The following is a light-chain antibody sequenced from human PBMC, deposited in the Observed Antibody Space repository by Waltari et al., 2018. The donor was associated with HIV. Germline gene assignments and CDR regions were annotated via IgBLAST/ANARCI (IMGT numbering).Light chain of an antibody. J-gene: IGLJ3*02. Sequence: QSVLTQPPSVSGAPGQRVTISCTGSSSNIGGGYDVHWYQQLPGTSPKLLIYGNNNRPAGVPDRFSGSKSATSASLAITGLQAEDEADYYCQSYDSSLSGWVFGGGTKLTVL. V-gene: IGLV1-40*01. CDR1: SSNIGGGYD. CDR2: GNN. CDR3: QSYDSSLSGWV.